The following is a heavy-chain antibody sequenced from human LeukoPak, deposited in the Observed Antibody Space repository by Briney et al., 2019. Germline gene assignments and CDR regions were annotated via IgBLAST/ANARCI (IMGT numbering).Heavy chain of an antibody. J-gene: IGHJ6*02. V-gene: IGHV3-30-3*01. CDR3: ARFPDYDFWSGYFYYYYGMDV. CDR2: ISYDGSNK. D-gene: IGHD3-3*01. Sequence: PGGSLRLSCAASGFTFSSYAMHWVRQAPGKGLEWVVVISYDGSNKYYADSVKGRFTISRDNSKNTLYLQMNSLRAEDTAVYYCARFPDYDFWSGYFYYYYGMDVWGQGTTVTVSS. CDR1: GFTFSSYA.